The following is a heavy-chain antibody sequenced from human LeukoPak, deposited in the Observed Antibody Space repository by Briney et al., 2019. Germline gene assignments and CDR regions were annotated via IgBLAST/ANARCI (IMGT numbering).Heavy chain of an antibody. J-gene: IGHJ3*02. D-gene: IGHD3-10*01. CDR2: ISGSGGST. CDR1: GFTFSSSA. V-gene: IGHV3-23*01. CDR3: ARSIYASGSYYAFDI. Sequence: PGGSLRLSCAASGFTFSSSAMSWVRQAPGKGLEWVSVISGSGGSTYYADSVKGRVTISRDNSKNTLYLQMNSLRAEDTAVFYCARSIYASGSYYAFDIWGQGTMVTVSS.